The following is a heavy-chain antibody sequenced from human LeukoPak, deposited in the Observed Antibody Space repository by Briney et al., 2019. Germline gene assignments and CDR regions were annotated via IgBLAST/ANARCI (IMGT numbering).Heavy chain of an antibody. D-gene: IGHD5-24*01. Sequence: PSETLSLTCTVSGRSISSYYWSWIRQPPGKGLEWIGYIYYSGSTNYNPSLKSRVTISVDTSKNQFSLKLSSVTAADTAVYYCARGHVGRGRWLQLRSTHGSFDYWGQGTLVTVSS. CDR2: IYYSGST. CDR1: GRSISSYY. V-gene: IGHV4-59*12. CDR3: ARGHVGRGRWLQLRSTHGSFDY. J-gene: IGHJ4*02.